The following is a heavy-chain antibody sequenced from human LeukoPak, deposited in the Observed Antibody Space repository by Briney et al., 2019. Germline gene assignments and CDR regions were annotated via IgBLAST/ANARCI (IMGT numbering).Heavy chain of an antibody. CDR2: INSDGSWT. CDR1: GDYW. J-gene: IGHJ4*02. V-gene: IGHV3-74*01. CDR3: VSFYETY. Sequence: GGSLRLSCAASGDYWMHWVRQVPGKGLVWVSHINSDGSWTSYADSVKGRFTISKDNAKNTVYLQMNSLRAEGTAVYYCVSFYETYWGRGTLVTVSS. D-gene: IGHD2/OR15-2a*01.